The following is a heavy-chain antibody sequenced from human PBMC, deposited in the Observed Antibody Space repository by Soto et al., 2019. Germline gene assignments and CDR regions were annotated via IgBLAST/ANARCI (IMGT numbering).Heavy chain of an antibody. CDR1: GFTFTTYS. V-gene: IGHV3-74*01. Sequence: EVQLVESGGGLLQPGGSLRLSCAASGFTFTTYSMHWVRQAPGKGLVWVSRINGDGSNTAYADSVKGRFTISRDNAKNTLYLQLNSLRAEDTAVYYCGIDGSGPIDFDYWCQGTLGTVSS. D-gene: IGHD3-10*01. J-gene: IGHJ4*02. CDR2: INGDGSNT. CDR3: GIDGSGPIDFDY.